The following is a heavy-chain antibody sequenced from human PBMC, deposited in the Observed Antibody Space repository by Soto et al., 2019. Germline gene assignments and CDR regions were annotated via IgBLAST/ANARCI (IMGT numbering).Heavy chain of an antibody. D-gene: IGHD4-17*01. J-gene: IGHJ4*02. CDR2: ISAYNGNT. Sequence: ASVKVSCKASGYTFTSYGISWVRQAPGQGLEWVGWISAYNGNTNYAQKLQGRVTMTTDTSTSTAYMELRSLRSDDTAVYYCARVGGYYGDYGFDYWGQGTLVTVSS. CDR3: ARVGGYYGDYGFDY. CDR1: GYTFTSYG. V-gene: IGHV1-18*01.